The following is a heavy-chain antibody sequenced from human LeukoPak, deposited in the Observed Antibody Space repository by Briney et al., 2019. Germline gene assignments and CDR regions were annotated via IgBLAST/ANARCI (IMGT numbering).Heavy chain of an antibody. CDR1: GGSISSYY. Sequence: SETLSLTCTVSGGSISSYYWSWIRQPPGKGLEWIGYIYYSGSTSYNPSLKSRVTISVDTSKNQFSLKLRSVTAADAAVYYCARYSGSYPHDAFEIWGQGTMVTVSS. D-gene: IGHD1-26*01. CDR2: IYYSGST. V-gene: IGHV4-59*01. CDR3: ARYSGSYPHDAFEI. J-gene: IGHJ3*02.